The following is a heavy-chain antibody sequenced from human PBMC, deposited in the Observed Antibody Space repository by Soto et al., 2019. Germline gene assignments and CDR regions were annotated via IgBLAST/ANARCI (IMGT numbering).Heavy chain of an antibody. J-gene: IGHJ6*02. CDR2: INHSGST. V-gene: IGHV4-34*01. CDR3: ARGRIAAAGIYYYHYYSMDV. CDR1: GGSFSGYY. D-gene: IGHD6-13*01. Sequence: SETLSLTCAVYGGSFSGYYWSWIRQPPGKGLEWIGEINHSGSTNYNPSLKSRVTISVDTSKNQFSLKLSSVTAADTAVYYCARGRIAAAGIYYYHYYSMDVWGQGTTVTVSS.